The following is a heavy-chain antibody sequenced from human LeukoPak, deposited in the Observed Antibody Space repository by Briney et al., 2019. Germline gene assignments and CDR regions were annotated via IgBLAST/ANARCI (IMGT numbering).Heavy chain of an antibody. J-gene: IGHJ4*02. CDR2: ISSSSSYI. V-gene: IGHV3-21*01. CDR3: ARVGSSGWYYFDY. D-gene: IGHD6-19*01. CDR1: GLKISYHI. Sequence: GGSLRLSCAASGLKISYHIMNWVRQAPGKGLEWVSSISSSSSYIYYADSVKGRFTISRDNAKNSLYLQMNSLRAEDTAVYYCARVGSSGWYYFDYWGQGTLVTVSS.